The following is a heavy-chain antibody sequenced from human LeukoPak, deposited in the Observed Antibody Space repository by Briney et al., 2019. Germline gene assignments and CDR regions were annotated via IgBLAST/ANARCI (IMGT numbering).Heavy chain of an antibody. D-gene: IGHD1-26*01. CDR3: AREAGGTRVFDY. CDR2: IIENGGET. Sequence: PGGSLRLSCAASGFTFNKFAMSWVRQAPGKGLEWVSGIIENGGETYYADSVRGRFTISRDNSKNTLYLQMSSLRAEDTAVYYCAREAGGTRVFDYWGQGTLVTVSS. J-gene: IGHJ4*02. V-gene: IGHV3-23*01. CDR1: GFTFNKFA.